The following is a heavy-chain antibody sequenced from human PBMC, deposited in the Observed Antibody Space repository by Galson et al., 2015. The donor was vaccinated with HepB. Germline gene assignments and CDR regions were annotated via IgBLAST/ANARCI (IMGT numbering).Heavy chain of an antibody. CDR1: GGTFNSYT. CDR3: AGGKYGYRENYFYYYGVDV. Sequence: SVKVSCKASGGTFNSYTFNWVRQAPGQGLKWMGRIIPFIGIANYTQKFQGRVTISADKTTSTVYMELSSLRSEDTAVYYCAGGKYGYRENYFYYYGVDVWGQGTTVTISS. V-gene: IGHV1-69*02. J-gene: IGHJ6*02. CDR2: IIPFIGIA. D-gene: IGHD5-18*01.